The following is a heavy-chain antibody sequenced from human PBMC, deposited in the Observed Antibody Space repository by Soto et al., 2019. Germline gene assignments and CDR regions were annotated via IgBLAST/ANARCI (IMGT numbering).Heavy chain of an antibody. J-gene: IGHJ6*02. CDR2: IYTSGST. CDR1: VGSISSYY. D-gene: IGHD2-2*01. CDR3: ARSQGGYCSSTSCYGPYYYYYGMDV. Sequence: PSETLSLTCTVSVGSISSYYWSWIRQPAGKGLEWIGRIYTSGSTNYNPSLKSRVTMSVDTSKNQFPLKLSSVTAADTAVYYCARSQGGYCSSTSCYGPYYYYYGMDVWGQGTTVTVSS. V-gene: IGHV4-4*07.